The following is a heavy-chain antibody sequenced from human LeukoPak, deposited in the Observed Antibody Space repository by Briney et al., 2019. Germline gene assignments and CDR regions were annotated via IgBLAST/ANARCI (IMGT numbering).Heavy chain of an antibody. Sequence: PGGSLRLSCTASGFTFSSYEMNWVRQAPGKGLEWIGEINHSGSTNYNPSLKSRVTISVDTSKNQFSLKLSSVTAADTAVYYCASRGYDSSGYYRDYWGQGTLVTVSS. CDR2: INHSGST. V-gene: IGHV4-34*01. CDR3: ASRGYDSSGYYRDY. J-gene: IGHJ4*02. CDR1: GFTFSSYE. D-gene: IGHD3-22*01.